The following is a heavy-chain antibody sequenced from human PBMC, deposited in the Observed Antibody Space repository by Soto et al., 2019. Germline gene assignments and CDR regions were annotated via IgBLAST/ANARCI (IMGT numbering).Heavy chain of an antibody. V-gene: IGHV3-53*01. CDR3: ARTYYDILTGYYRSFDNLDAFDI. Sequence: PGGSLRLSCAASGFTVSSNYMSWVRQAPGKGLEWVSVIYSGGSTYYADSVKGRFTISRDNSKNTLYLQMNSLRAEDTAVYYCARTYYDILTGYYRSFDNLDAFDIWGQGTMVTVSS. J-gene: IGHJ3*02. CDR1: GFTVSSNY. CDR2: IYSGGST. D-gene: IGHD3-9*01.